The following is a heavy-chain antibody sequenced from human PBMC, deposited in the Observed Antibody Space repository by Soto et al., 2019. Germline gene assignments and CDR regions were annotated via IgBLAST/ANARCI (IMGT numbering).Heavy chain of an antibody. CDR3: AKAGGYYDSSGYYYDY. Sequence: VGSLRLSGAASGFTFSSYGMHWVRQAPGKGLEWVAVISYDGSNKYYADSVKGRFTISRDNSKNTLYLQMNSLRAEDTAVYYCAKAGGYYDSSGYYYDYWGQGTLVTVSS. CDR1: GFTFSSYG. J-gene: IGHJ4*02. CDR2: ISYDGSNK. V-gene: IGHV3-30*18. D-gene: IGHD3-22*01.